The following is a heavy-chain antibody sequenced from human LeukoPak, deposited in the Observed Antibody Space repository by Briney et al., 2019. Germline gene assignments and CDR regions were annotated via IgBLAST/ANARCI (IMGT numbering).Heavy chain of an antibody. CDR1: GGSISSSSYY. CDR3: ARARPRYSSSWYSDYFDY. J-gene: IGHJ4*02. D-gene: IGHD6-13*01. CDR2: IYYSGTT. V-gene: IGHV4-39*07. Sequence: SETLSLTCTVSGGSISSSSYYWGWIRQPPGKGLEWIGSIYYSGTTFYNPSLKSRVTISVDTSKNHFSLKLSSVTAADTAVYYCARARPRYSSSWYSDYFDYWGQGTPVTVSS.